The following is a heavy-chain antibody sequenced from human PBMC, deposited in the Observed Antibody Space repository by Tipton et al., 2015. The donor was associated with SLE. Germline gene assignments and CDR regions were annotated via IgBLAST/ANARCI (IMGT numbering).Heavy chain of an antibody. Sequence: SLRLSCAASGFTFSSYGMHCVRQAPGKGLEWVAFIRYDGSNKYYADSVKGRFTISRDNSKNTLYLQMNSLRAEDTAVYYCAKDEEGRYDYVWGSYPVKRYNGGMGVWGQGTTVTVS. J-gene: IGHJ6*02. D-gene: IGHD3-16*02. CDR1: GFTFSSYG. CDR2: IRYDGSNK. CDR3: AKDEEGRYDYVWGSYPVKRYNGGMGV. V-gene: IGHV3-30*02.